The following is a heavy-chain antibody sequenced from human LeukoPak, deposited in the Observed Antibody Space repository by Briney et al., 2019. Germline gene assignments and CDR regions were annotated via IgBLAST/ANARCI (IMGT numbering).Heavy chain of an antibody. D-gene: IGHD3-22*01. J-gene: IGHJ4*02. CDR3: AKGYYYYDSSGYFDY. CDR1: GFTFSSYA. CDR2: ISGSGGST. Sequence: PGGSLRLSCAASGFTFSSYAMSWVRQAPGKGLECVSAISGSGGSTYYADSVKGRFTISRDNSKNTLYLQINSLRAEDTAVYYCAKGYYYYDSSGYFDYWGQGTLVTVSS. V-gene: IGHV3-23*01.